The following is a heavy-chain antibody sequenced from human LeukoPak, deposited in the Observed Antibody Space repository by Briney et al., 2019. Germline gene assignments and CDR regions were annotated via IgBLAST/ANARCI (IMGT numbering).Heavy chain of an antibody. CDR2: IIPIFGTP. Sequence: IIPIFGTPNYSPNFQSRVTITTDKNTSKDYMELSSLRSEDTAVYYCAREHLPYSRYYIDIWGQGTMVTVSS. D-gene: IGHD3-10*01. CDR3: AREHLPYSRYYIDI. V-gene: IGHV1-69*05. J-gene: IGHJ3*02.